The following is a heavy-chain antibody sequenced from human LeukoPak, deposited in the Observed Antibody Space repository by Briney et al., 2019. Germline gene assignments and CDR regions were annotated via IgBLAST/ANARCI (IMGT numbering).Heavy chain of an antibody. CDR2: MYYSGST. D-gene: IGHD2-15*01. Sequence: KPSETLSLTCTVSGGSISYYYWSWIRQPPGKGLEWIGYMYYSGSTNYNPSLKSRVTISVDTSKNQFSLKLSSVTAADTAVYYCARDRYCSGGSCYYYYGMDVWGQGTTVTVSS. J-gene: IGHJ6*02. CDR1: GGSISYYY. V-gene: IGHV4-59*01. CDR3: ARDRYCSGGSCYYYYGMDV.